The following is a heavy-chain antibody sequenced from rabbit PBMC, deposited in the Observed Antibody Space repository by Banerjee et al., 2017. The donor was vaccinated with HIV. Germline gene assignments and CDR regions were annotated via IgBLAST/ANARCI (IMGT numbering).Heavy chain of an antibody. CDR3: VRHNSGLTL. CDR1: GFSFSSSYW. V-gene: IGHV1S43*01. CDR2: IYTTSGST. Sequence: QSLEESGGDLVKPEGSLTLTCTASGFSFSSSYWICWVRQAPGKGLEWIACIYTTSGSTWYASWVNGRFTISRSTSLNTLYLQLNSLTAADTATYFCVRHNSGLTLWGQGTLVTVS. D-gene: IGHD4-1*01. J-gene: IGHJ3*01.